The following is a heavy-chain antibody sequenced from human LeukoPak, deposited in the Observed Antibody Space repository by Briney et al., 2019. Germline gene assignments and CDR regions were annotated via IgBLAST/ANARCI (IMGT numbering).Heavy chain of an antibody. D-gene: IGHD3-10*01. V-gene: IGHV4-59*08. CDR1: GGSISSYY. J-gene: IGHJ4*02. Sequence: PSETLSLTCTVSGGSISSYYCSWIRQPPGKGLEWIGYIYYSGSTNYNPSLKSRVTISVDTSKNQFSLKLSSVTAADTAVYYCARLWFGESTNFDYWGQGNLVTVSS. CDR2: IYYSGST. CDR3: ARLWFGESTNFDY.